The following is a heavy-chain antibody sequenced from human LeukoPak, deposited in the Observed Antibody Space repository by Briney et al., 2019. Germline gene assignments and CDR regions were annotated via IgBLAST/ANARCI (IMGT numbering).Heavy chain of an antibody. Sequence: SSETLSLTCAVYGGSFSGYYWSWIRQPPGKGLEWIGEINHSGSTNYNPSLKSRVTISVDTSKNQFSLKLSSVTAADTAVYYCARGQVVVVAATRRPYGMDVWGQGTTVTVSS. V-gene: IGHV4-34*01. J-gene: IGHJ6*02. CDR1: GGSFSGYY. CDR3: ARGQVVVVAATRRPYGMDV. D-gene: IGHD2-15*01. CDR2: INHSGST.